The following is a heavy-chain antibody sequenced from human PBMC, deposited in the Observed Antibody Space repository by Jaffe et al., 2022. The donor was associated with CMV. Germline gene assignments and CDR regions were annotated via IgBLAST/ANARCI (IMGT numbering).Heavy chain of an antibody. D-gene: IGHD3-16*02. CDR2: IYYSGST. Sequence: QVQLQESGPGLVKPSETLSLTCTVSGGSISSYYWSWIRQPPGKGLEWIGYIYYSGSTNYNPSLKSRVTISVDTSKNQFSLKLSSVTAADTAVYYCARQGELSPNWFDPWGQGTLVTVSS. J-gene: IGHJ5*02. V-gene: IGHV4-59*01. CDR3: ARQGELSPNWFDP. CDR1: GGSISSYY.